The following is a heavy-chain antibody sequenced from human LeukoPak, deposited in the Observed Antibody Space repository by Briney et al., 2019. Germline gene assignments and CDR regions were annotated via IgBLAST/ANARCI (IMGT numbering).Heavy chain of an antibody. CDR2: IYYSGST. J-gene: IGHJ4*02. CDR1: GGSISSGDYY. CDR3: ARDSDSRGSGSYYTPFDY. Sequence: SETLSLTCTVSGGSISSGDYYWRWLRQPPGKGLEWIGYIYYSGSTYYNPSLKSRVTISVDTSKNQFSLKLSSVTAADTAVYYCARDSDSRGSGSYYTPFDYWGQGTLVTVSS. D-gene: IGHD3-10*01. V-gene: IGHV4-30-4*01.